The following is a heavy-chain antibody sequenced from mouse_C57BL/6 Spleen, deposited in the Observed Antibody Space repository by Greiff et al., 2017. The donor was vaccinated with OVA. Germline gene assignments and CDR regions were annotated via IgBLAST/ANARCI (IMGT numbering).Heavy chain of an antibody. CDR2: ISDGGSYT. D-gene: IGHD1-2*01. CDR3: ARDEGYGRRLLYFDV. CDR1: GFTFSSYA. V-gene: IGHV5-4*01. J-gene: IGHJ1*03. Sequence: EVQLVESGGGLVKPGGSLKLSCAASGFTFSSYAMSWVRQTPEKRLEWVATISDGGSYTYYPDNVKGRFTISRDNAKNNLYLQMSHLKAEDTAMYYCARDEGYGRRLLYFDVWGTGTTVTVSS.